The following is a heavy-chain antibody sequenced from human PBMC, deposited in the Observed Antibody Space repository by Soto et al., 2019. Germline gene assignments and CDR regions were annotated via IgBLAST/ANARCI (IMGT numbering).Heavy chain of an antibody. D-gene: IGHD1-26*01. CDR3: ARKNNGASYHSDDAFDI. CDR2: ISSSGGYI. V-gene: IGHV3-21*01. CDR1: GFTFSSYS. Sequence: PGGSLRLSCAASGFTFSSYSMNWVRQAPGKGLEWVSSISSSGGYIYYADSVKARFTISRDNAKNSLSLQMNSLRAEDTAVYYCARKNNGASYHSDDAFDIWGQGTMVTVSS. J-gene: IGHJ3*02.